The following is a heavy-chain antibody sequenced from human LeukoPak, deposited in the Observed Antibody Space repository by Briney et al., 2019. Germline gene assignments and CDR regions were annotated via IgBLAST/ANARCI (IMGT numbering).Heavy chain of an antibody. CDR2: IYTGGGT. D-gene: IGHD6-19*01. Sequence: GGSLRLSCAVSGFSVRTTYMSWVRQAPGKGLEWVSVIYTGGGTDHADSVKGRFTISRDNSKNTLYLQMNSLRAEDTAVYYCANRRWLVSSFDYWGQGTLVTVSS. CDR1: GFSVRTTY. J-gene: IGHJ4*02. CDR3: ANRRWLVSSFDY. V-gene: IGHV3-53*01.